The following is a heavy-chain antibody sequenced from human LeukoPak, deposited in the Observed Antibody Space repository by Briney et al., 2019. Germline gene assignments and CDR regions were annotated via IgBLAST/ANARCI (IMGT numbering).Heavy chain of an antibody. CDR2: ISSSSSYI. J-gene: IGHJ4*02. Sequence: PGGSLRLSCAASGFTFSSYGMTWVRQAPGKGLEWVSSISSSSSYIYYADSVKGRFTISRDNAKNSLYLQMNSLRAEDTAVYYCAKDLQWTPGYWGQGTLVTVSS. V-gene: IGHV3-21*01. CDR3: AKDLQWTPGY. CDR1: GFTFSSYG. D-gene: IGHD3/OR15-3a*01.